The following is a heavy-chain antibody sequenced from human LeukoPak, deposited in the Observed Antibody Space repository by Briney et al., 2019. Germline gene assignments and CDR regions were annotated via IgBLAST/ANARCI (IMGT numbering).Heavy chain of an antibody. CDR3: ATPQRYCSGGSCYHYGMDV. Sequence: GGSLRLSCAASGFTFNSYSMDWVRQAPGKGLGWVSSINSSCSYIYYADSVKGRFTISRDNAKNSLYLQMNSLRVEDTAVYYCATPQRYCSGGSCYHYGMDVWGQGTTVTVSS. J-gene: IGHJ6*02. CDR1: GFTFNSYS. CDR2: INSSCSYI. D-gene: IGHD2-15*01. V-gene: IGHV3-21*01.